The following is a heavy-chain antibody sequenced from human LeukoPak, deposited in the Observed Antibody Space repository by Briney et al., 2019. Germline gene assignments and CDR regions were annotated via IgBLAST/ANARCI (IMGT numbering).Heavy chain of an antibody. Sequence: GGSLRLSCAVSGFTFSNNYMNWVRQAPGKGLEWVSIIYSGCTTYYADSVKGRFTISRDNSKNTLYVQMNSLRVEDTAVYYCARHDGGYGPFDYWGQGTPVTVSS. J-gene: IGHJ4*02. CDR1: GFTFSNNY. CDR2: IYSGCTT. D-gene: IGHD5-12*01. CDR3: ARHDGGYGPFDY. V-gene: IGHV3-53*01.